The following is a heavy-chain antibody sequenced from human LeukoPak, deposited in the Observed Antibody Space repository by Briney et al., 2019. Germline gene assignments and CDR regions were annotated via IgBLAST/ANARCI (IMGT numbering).Heavy chain of an antibody. CDR3: ARLNGGGMSYSFDY. D-gene: IGHD1-26*01. CDR1: GVSISSSSYY. CDR2: IYYSGST. V-gene: IGHV4-39*01. Sequence: SETLSLTCTVSGVSISSSSYYWGWIRQPPGKGLEWVGSIYYSGSTYYNPSLKSRVTISVDTSRNQFSLKLSSVTAADTAVYYCARLNGGGMSYSFDYWGQGTLVTVSS. J-gene: IGHJ4*02.